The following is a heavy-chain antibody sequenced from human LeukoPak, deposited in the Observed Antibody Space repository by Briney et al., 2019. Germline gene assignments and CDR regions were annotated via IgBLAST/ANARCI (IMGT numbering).Heavy chain of an antibody. J-gene: IGHJ4*02. CDR3: ARDDDSSSWYSY. CDR1: GYTFTSYG. CDR2: ISAYNGNT. V-gene: IGHV1-18*01. Sequence: ASVKVSCKASGYTFTSYGISWVRQAPGQGLEWMGWISAYNGNTNYAQKLQGRVTMTTDASTSTAYMELRSVRSDDTAVYYCARDDDSSSWYSYWGQGTLVTVSS. D-gene: IGHD6-13*01.